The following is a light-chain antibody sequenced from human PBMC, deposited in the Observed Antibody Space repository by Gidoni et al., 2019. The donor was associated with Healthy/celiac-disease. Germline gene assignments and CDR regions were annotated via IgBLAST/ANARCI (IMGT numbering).Light chain of an antibody. J-gene: IGLJ3*02. CDR2: SNK. V-gene: IGLV1-47*02. Sequence: QSVLTQPPSASGTPGQRVTISCSGSSSNIGSNYVYWYQQLPGTAPKILSDSNKQRPSGVPDRFSGSKSGTSAYLAISGLRSEDEADYYCAAWDDSLSGFWVFGGGTKLTVL. CDR1: SSNIGSNY. CDR3: AAWDDSLSGFWV.